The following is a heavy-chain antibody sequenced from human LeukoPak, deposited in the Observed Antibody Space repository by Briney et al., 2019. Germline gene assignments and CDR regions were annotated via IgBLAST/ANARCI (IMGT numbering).Heavy chain of an antibody. Sequence: GGSLRLSCAASGFTFSSYEMNWARQAPGKGLEWVSYISSSGSTIYYADSVKGRFTISRDNAKNSLYLQMNSLRAEDTAVYYCARDLAAAAGYWGQGTLVTVSS. D-gene: IGHD6-13*01. CDR2: ISSSGSTI. V-gene: IGHV3-48*03. CDR3: ARDLAAAAGY. J-gene: IGHJ4*02. CDR1: GFTFSSYE.